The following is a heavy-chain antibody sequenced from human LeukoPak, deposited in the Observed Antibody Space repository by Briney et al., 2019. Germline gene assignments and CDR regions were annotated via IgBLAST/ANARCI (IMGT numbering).Heavy chain of an antibody. D-gene: IGHD3-22*01. CDR1: GGTFSSYA. J-gene: IGHJ4*02. Sequence: SVKVSCKASGGTFSSYAISWVRQAPGQGLEWMGGIIPIFGTANYAQKFQGRVTITTDESTSTAYMELSSLRSEDTAVYYCASYYDSSGAPFDYRGQGTLVTVSS. CDR2: IIPIFGTA. V-gene: IGHV1-69*05. CDR3: ASYYDSSGAPFDY.